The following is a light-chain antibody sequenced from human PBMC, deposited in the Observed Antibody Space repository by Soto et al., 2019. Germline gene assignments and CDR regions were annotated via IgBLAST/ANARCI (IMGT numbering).Light chain of an antibody. Sequence: QSALTQPRSVSGSPGQSVTISCTRTSSDVGGYNYVSWYQQHPGKAPKLMIYDVSKRPSGVPDRFSGSKSGNTASLTISGLQAEDEADYYCCSYAGSYTSRVFGGGTKVTVL. CDR1: SSDVGGYNY. CDR3: CSYAGSYTSRV. J-gene: IGLJ2*01. V-gene: IGLV2-11*01. CDR2: DVS.